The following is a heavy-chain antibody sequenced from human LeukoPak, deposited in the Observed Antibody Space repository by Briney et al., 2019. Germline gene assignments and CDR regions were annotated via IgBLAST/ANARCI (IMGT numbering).Heavy chain of an antibody. V-gene: IGHV1-18*01. CDR2: ISGNNGNT. J-gene: IGHJ6*02. Sequence: ASVKVSCKASGYIFINYGISWVRQAPGQGLEWMGWISGNNGNTNYAQKLQGRVTMTTDTSTTTAYMELKSLGSDDTAVYFCARENVATDLMDVWGQGTAVTVSS. CDR1: GYIFINYG. CDR3: ARENVATDLMDV. D-gene: IGHD1-1*01.